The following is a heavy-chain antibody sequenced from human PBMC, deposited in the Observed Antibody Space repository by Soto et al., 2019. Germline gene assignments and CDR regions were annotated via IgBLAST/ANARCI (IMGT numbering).Heavy chain of an antibody. J-gene: IGHJ5*02. CDR1: GYTFINFD. CDR2: MNPGSGQT. CDR3: ARMASAGTLNWFDP. Sequence: ASVKVSCKASGYTFINFDISWVRQAAGQGLEWLGWMNPGSGQTGYASKFQGRVAMTRDASTGTSHLELSSLTSGDTAVYYCARMASAGTLNWFDPWGQGTLVTVSS. V-gene: IGHV1-8*02. D-gene: IGHD6-13*01.